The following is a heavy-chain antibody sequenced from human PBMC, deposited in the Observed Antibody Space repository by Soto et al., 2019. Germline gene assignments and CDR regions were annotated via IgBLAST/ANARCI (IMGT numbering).Heavy chain of an antibody. CDR1: GGSIGSSSYY. J-gene: IGHJ6*02. CDR3: ARLSTLTTNYYYYGMDV. Sequence: SETLSLTCTVSGGSIGSSSYYWGWIRQPPGKGLEWIGSIYYSGSTYYNPSLKSRVTISVDTSKNQFSLKLSSVTAADMAVYYCARLSTLTTNYYYYGMDVWGQGTTVTVSS. CDR2: IYYSGST. V-gene: IGHV4-39*01. D-gene: IGHD4-4*01.